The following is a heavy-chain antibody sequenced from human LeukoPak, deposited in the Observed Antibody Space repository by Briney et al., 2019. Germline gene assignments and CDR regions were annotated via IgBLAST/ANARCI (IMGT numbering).Heavy chain of an antibody. CDR3: ARGVSGGFDP. D-gene: IGHD3-16*01. CDR2: ISSGSSAI. Sequence: PGGSLRLSCAASGFTFSTYSMNWVRQAPGKGLEWVSYISSGSSAIYYADSVKGRFVISRDNAKNSLYLQMNSLRDEDTALYYCARGVSGGFDPWGQGTLVIVSS. J-gene: IGHJ5*02. CDR1: GFTFSTYS. V-gene: IGHV3-48*02.